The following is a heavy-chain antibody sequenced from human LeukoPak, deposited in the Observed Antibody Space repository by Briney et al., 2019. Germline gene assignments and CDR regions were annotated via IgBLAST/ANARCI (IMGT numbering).Heavy chain of an antibody. Sequence: SETLSLTCTVSGGSISSSSYYWGWIRQPPGKGLEWIGSIYYSGSTYYNPSLKSRVTISVDTSKNQFSLKLSSVTAADTAVYYCARQGFTNWFDPWGQGTLVTVPS. CDR2: IYYSGST. V-gene: IGHV4-39*01. J-gene: IGHJ5*02. D-gene: IGHD3-10*01. CDR3: ARQGFTNWFDP. CDR1: GGSISSSSYY.